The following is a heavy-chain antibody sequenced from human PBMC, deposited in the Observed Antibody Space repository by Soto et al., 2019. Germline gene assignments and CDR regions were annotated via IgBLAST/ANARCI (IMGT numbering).Heavy chain of an antibody. CDR2: ISYDGSNK. CDR1: GFTFSSYA. J-gene: IGHJ4*02. CDR3: AYSTKQQLVPDFDY. V-gene: IGHV3-30-3*01. D-gene: IGHD6-13*01. Sequence: QLGGSLRLSCAASGFTFSSYAMHWVRQAPGKGLEWVAVISYDGSNKYYADSVKGRFTISRDNSKNTLYLQMNSLRAADTAVYYCAYSTKQQLVPDFDYWGQGTLVTVSS.